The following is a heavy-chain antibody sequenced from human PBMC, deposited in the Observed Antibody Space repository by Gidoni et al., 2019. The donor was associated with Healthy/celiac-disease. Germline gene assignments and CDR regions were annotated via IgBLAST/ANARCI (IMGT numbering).Heavy chain of an antibody. CDR2: IYYSGST. D-gene: IGHD1-7*01. J-gene: IGHJ2*01. CDR3: ARVPPRGGITGTTTYWYFDL. V-gene: IGHV4-31*02. Sequence: LEWIGYIYYSGSTYYNPSLKSRVTISVDTSKNQFSLKLSSVTAADTAVYYCARVPPRGGITGTTTYWYFDLWGRGTLVTVSS.